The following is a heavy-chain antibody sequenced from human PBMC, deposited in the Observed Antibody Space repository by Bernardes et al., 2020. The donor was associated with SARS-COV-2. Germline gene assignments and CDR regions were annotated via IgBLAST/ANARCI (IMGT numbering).Heavy chain of an antibody. Sequence: SETLSLTCAVHGGSLLSSYWSWVRQPPGPGLEWIGQLNHSGVTNYNPTLKSRVSISVDTSKNQFSLRLTYVTAADTAIYYCARGAKVLEYWGQGTLVSVSS. J-gene: IGHJ4*02. D-gene: IGHD3-10*01. CDR3: ARGAKVLEY. CDR1: GGSLLSSY. V-gene: IGHV4-34*01. CDR2: LNHSGVT.